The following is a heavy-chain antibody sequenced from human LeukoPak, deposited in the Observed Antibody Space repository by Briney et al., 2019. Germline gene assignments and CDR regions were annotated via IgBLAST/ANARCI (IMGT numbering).Heavy chain of an antibody. J-gene: IGHJ4*02. CDR1: GFTFSSYS. V-gene: IGHV3-21*01. CDR3: TRAVYGGNSYFDY. CDR2: ISSSSCYI. D-gene: IGHD4-23*01. Sequence: GGSLRLSCAASGFTFSSYSMNWVRQSPGKGLVWVSSISSSSCYIYYADSVKGRFTISRDNAKNSLYLQMNSLRAEDTAVYYCTRAVYGGNSYFDYWGQGTLSPSPQ.